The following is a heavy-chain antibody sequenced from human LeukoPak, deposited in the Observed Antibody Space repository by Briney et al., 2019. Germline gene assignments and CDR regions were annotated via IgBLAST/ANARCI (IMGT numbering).Heavy chain of an antibody. Sequence: GASVKVSCKASGYTFTSYGISWVRQAPGQGLEWMGWISAYNGNANYAQKLQGRVTMTTDTSTSTAYMELRSLRFDDTAVYYCARDRSQWQITFFDYWGQGTLVTVSS. D-gene: IGHD3-16*01. CDR1: GYTFTSYG. CDR2: ISAYNGNA. J-gene: IGHJ4*02. CDR3: ARDRSQWQITFFDY. V-gene: IGHV1-18*01.